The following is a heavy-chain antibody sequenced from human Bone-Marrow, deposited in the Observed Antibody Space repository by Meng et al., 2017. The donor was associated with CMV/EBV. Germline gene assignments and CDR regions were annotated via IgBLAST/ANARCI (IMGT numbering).Heavy chain of an antibody. Sequence: GGSLQIPCAASGFPFSSFWMSWVRQAPGKGREWVANIKQDGSEKCYVDSVKGRFTISRDNAKNSLYLQMNSLRAEDKDVYYCAREGGYYDFWSGYSSPRYYFDSWGQGTLVTVSS. D-gene: IGHD3-3*01. CDR3: AREGGYYDFWSGYSSPRYYFDS. J-gene: IGHJ4*02. CDR1: GFPFSSFW. CDR2: IKQDGSEK. V-gene: IGHV3-7*01.